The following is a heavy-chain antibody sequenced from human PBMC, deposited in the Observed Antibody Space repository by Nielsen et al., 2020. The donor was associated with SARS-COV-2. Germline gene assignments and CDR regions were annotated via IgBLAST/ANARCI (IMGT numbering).Heavy chain of an antibody. CDR2: IYYTGST. CDR1: GGSISSSSYY. CDR3: AKHRGGGRGAFDV. V-gene: IGHV4-39*07. J-gene: IGHJ3*01. Sequence: SETLSLTCTVSGGSISSSSYYWGWIRQPPGKGLEWIGSIYYTGSTDYNPSLKSRVAISVDTSKNQFSLKLSSVTAADTALYYCAKHRGGGRGAFDVWGQGTMVTVSS. D-gene: IGHD3-16*01.